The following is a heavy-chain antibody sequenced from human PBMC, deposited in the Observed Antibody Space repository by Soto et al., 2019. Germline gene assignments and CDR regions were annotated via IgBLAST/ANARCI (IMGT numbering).Heavy chain of an antibody. J-gene: IGHJ4*02. CDR1: GYTFTDYG. Sequence: QVHLVQSGAEVEKPGASVKVSCKASGYTFTDYGISWVRQAPGQGIQWMGWITAFNGNTKYAQQFHGRVTRTTDTSTSTAYMELRSLESDDTAVYYCARISPSEFWSGYYYFFDYWGQGTLVTVSS. CDR2: ITAFNGNT. CDR3: ARISPSEFWSGYYYFFDY. D-gene: IGHD3-3*01. V-gene: IGHV1-18*01.